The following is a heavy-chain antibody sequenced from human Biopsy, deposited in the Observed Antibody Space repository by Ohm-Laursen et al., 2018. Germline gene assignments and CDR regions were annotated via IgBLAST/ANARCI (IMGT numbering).Heavy chain of an antibody. Sequence: GTLSLTCSVSGGPTLSYYWTWIRQPPGKGLEWIGHVYNGGITNYNPSLKSRVTISKDTSKNQFSLQVNSVTAADTAVYYCARTPRDSFWSGSYKRGLWFNPWGQGTLVIVSS. V-gene: IGHV4-59*01. CDR1: GGPTLSYY. D-gene: IGHD3-3*01. CDR2: VYNGGIT. CDR3: ARTPRDSFWSGSYKRGLWFNP. J-gene: IGHJ5*02.